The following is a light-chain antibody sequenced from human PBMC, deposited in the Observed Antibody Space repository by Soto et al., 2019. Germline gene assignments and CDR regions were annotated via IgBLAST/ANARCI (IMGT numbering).Light chain of an antibody. J-gene: IGLJ1*01. CDR3: SSYTTSSTPYV. CDR1: SSDVGGYNY. V-gene: IGLV2-14*01. CDR2: EVS. Sequence: QSVLTQPASVSGSPGQSITISCTGTSSDVGGYNYVSWYQQHPGKAPKLMIYEVSHRPSGVSNRFSGSKSDNTASLTISWLQAEVEADYYCSSYTTSSTPYVFGTGTKLTVL.